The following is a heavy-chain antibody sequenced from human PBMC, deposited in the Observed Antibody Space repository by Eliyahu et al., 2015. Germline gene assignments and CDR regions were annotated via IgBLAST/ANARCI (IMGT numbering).Heavy chain of an antibody. CDR3: ARRGPYGGNFYYYGMDV. D-gene: IGHD4-23*01. J-gene: IGHJ6*02. V-gene: IGHV1-69*01. Sequence: LPIFGTANYAQKFQGRVTITADESTSTAYMELSSLRSEDTAVYYCARRGPYGGNFYYYGMDVWGQGTTVTVSS. CDR2: LPIFGTA.